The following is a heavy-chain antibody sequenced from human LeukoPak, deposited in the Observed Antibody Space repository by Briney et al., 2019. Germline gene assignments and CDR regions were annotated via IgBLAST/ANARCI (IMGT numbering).Heavy chain of an antibody. CDR1: GFTFSTYS. J-gene: IGHJ3*02. V-gene: IGHV3-21*01. CDR2: ISSSSTHI. D-gene: IGHD3-22*01. CDR3: ARGRTDSSGYHEVGAFDI. Sequence: GGSLRLSCAASGFTFSTYSMNWVRQAPGKGLEWVSSISSSSTHIYYADSVKGRFTISRDNAKNSLYLQMNSLRAEDTAVYYCARGRTDSSGYHEVGAFDIWGQGTMVTVSS.